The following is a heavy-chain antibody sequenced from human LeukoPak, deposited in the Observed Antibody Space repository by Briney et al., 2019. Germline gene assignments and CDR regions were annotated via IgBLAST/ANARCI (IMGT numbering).Heavy chain of an antibody. CDR2: IYYSGST. D-gene: IGHD1-7*01. J-gene: IGHJ4*02. CDR1: GGSISNYY. Sequence: SETLSLTCTVSGGSISNYYWSWIRQPPGKGLEWIGYIYYSGSTNYNPSLKSRVTISVDTSKNQFSLQLDSVTPDDTAVYYCARSKNYAFDYWGPGALVTVSS. V-gene: IGHV4-59*08. CDR3: ARSKNYAFDY.